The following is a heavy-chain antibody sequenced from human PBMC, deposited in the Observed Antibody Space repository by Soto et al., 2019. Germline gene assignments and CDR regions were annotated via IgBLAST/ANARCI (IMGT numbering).Heavy chain of an antibody. D-gene: IGHD6-19*01. CDR3: ARGAVNRFDY. CDR2: IYHSGST. V-gene: IGHV4-30-2*01. CDR1: GGSISSGGYS. J-gene: IGHJ4*02. Sequence: SETLSLTCAVSGGSISSGGYSWSWIRQPPGKGLEWIGYIYHSGSTYYNPSLKSRVTISVDRSKNQFSLKLSSVTAADTAVYYCARGAVNRFDYWGQGTLVTVSS.